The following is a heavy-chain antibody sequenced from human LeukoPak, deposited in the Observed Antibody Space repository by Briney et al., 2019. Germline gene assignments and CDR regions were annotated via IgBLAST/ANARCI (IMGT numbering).Heavy chain of an antibody. D-gene: IGHD1-26*01. CDR3: AREIIMGASFKRATNWFDT. Sequence: SETLSLTCTVSGGSISSSRYYWGWIRQPPGKGLEWIGNIYYSGNTYNNPSLKSRVTTSVDTSKNQFSLKLSSVTAADTAVYYCAREIIMGASFKRATNWFDTWGQGTLVTVSS. CDR2: IYYSGNT. V-gene: IGHV4-39*02. J-gene: IGHJ5*02. CDR1: GGSISSSRYY.